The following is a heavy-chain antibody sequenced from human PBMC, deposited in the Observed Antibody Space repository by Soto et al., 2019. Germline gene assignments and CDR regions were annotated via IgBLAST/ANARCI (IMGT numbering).Heavy chain of an antibody. CDR3: ARDGGRHSGGIDY. J-gene: IGHJ4*02. CDR2: IIPIFGTA. CDR1: GGTFSSYS. V-gene: IGHV1-69*01. Sequence: QVQLVQSGAEVKKPGSSVKVSCKASGGTFSSYSINWVRQAPGQGLEWMGEIIPIFGTANYAQKFQGRVTITAAEYTSTAYMELSSLRSADTAVYYCARDGGRHSGGIDYWGQGTLVTVSS. D-gene: IGHD1-26*01.